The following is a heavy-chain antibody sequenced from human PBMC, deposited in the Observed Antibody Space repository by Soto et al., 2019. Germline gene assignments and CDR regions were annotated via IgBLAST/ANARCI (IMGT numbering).Heavy chain of an antibody. CDR3: TIHYHYCGSSDCREFGF. D-gene: IGHD2-15*01. Sequence: PGGSLRLSCAASGLTFSNAWMNWVRQAPGKGLEWVGRIKSKTDGGTTDYAAPVKGRFAISRDDSKDTLSLQMNSLKTEDTAVYYCTIHYHYCGSSDCREFGFWGQGALVTVSS. CDR1: GLTFSNAW. J-gene: IGHJ4*02. CDR2: IKSKTDGGTT. V-gene: IGHV3-15*07.